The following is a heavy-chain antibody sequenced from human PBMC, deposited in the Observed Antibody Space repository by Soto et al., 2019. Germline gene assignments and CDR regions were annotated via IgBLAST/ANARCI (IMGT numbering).Heavy chain of an antibody. CDR2: IKSQSDGGTT. CDR3: TTDGALYGSVHRF. CDR1: GITFTNAW. V-gene: IGHV3-15*01. D-gene: IGHD3-10*01. J-gene: IGHJ4*02. Sequence: GGSLRLSCTASGITFTNAWMTWVRQAPGKGLEWVGRIKSQSDGGTTDFTAPVKGRFTMSRDDSKNMVHLQMNSLKSEDAGVYYCTTDGALYGSVHRFWGQGTLVTVSS.